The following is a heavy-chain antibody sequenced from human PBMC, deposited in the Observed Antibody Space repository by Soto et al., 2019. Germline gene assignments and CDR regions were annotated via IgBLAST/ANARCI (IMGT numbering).Heavy chain of an antibody. CDR2: IIPIFGTA. J-gene: IGHJ6*02. CDR3: ASYSGSYYIDYYYYGMDV. D-gene: IGHD1-26*01. CDR1: GGTFSSYA. V-gene: IGHV1-69*06. Sequence: SVKVSCKASGGTFSSYAIRWVRQAPGQGLEWMGGIIPIFGTANYAQKFQGRVTITADKSTSTAYMELSSLRSEDTAVYYCASYSGSYYIDYYYYGMDVWGQGTTVTVSS.